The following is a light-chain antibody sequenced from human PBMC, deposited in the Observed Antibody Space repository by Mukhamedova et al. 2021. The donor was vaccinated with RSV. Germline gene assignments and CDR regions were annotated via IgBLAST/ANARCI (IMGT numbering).Light chain of an antibody. V-gene: IGKV1-5*03. Sequence: WYQRRVHGKAPKLLIFKASNLESGVPSRFSGRGSETEFTLTISSLQPDDFATYYCQQYNSLTWTFGQGTKVEIK. CDR3: QQYNSLTWT. J-gene: IGKJ1*01. CDR2: KAS.